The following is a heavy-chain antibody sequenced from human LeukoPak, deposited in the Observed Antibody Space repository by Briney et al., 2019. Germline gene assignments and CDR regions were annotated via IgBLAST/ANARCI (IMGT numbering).Heavy chain of an antibody. CDR3: AKGADNYNGSYYGHH. V-gene: IGHV3-23*01. D-gene: IGHD1-26*01. CDR1: GFTFSSYD. Sequence: GGSLRLSCAASGFTFSSYDMTWVRQAPGEGLEWVSGIGAGGVTTYYADSAKGRFTISRDNSKNTLYLQMNSLRAEDTAVYYCAKGADNYNGSYYGHHWGQGTLVTVSS. J-gene: IGHJ5*02. CDR2: IGAGGVTT.